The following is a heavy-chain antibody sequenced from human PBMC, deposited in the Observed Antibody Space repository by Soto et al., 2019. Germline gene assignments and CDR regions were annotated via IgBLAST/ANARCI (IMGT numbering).Heavy chain of an antibody. CDR3: ARGVRRRFGGLLYGMDV. CDR2: MNPNSGNT. CDR1: GYTFTSYD. V-gene: IGHV1-8*01. D-gene: IGHD3-10*01. J-gene: IGHJ6*02. Sequence: GASVKVSCKASGYTFTSYDINWVRQATGQGLEWMGWMNPNSGNTGYAQKFQGRVTMTRNTSISTAYMELSSLRSEDTAVYYCARGVRRRFGGLLYGMDVWGQGTTVTVPS.